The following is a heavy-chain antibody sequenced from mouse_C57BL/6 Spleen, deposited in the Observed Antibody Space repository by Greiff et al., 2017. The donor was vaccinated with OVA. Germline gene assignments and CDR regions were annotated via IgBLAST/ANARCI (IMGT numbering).Heavy chain of an antibody. V-gene: IGHV1-82*01. CDR3: AIDSSGYPAWFAY. D-gene: IGHD3-2*02. CDR1: GYAFSSSW. J-gene: IGHJ3*01. CDR2: IYPGDGDT. Sequence: QVQLQQSGPELVKPGASVKISCKASGYAFSSSWMNWVKQRPGKGLEWIGRIYPGDGDTNYNGKFKGKATLTADKSSSTAYMQLSSLTSEDSAVYFCAIDSSGYPAWFAYWGQGTLVTVSA.